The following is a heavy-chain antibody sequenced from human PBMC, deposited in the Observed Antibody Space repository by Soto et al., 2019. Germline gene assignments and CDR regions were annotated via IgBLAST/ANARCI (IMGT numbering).Heavy chain of an antibody. CDR1: GGTFSSYA. CDR2: IIPIFGTA. V-gene: IGHV1-69*13. CDR3: ARSRRVNDYYYGMDV. Sequence: GASVKVSCKASGGTFSSYAISWVRQAPGQGLEWMGGIIPIFGTANYAKKFQGRVPITADEYTSTAYMELSSLRPEDTAVYYCARSRRVNDYYYGMDVWGQGTTVTVSS. J-gene: IGHJ6*02. D-gene: IGHD2-2*01.